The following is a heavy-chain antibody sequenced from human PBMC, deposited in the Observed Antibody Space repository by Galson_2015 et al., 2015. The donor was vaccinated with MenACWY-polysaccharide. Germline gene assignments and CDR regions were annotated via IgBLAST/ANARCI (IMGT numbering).Heavy chain of an antibody. CDR2: INAGSGNT. CDR1: GYTFADYA. D-gene: IGHD2-15*01. CDR3: ARDQGGSSYNWFDP. V-gene: IGHV1-3*01. J-gene: IGHJ5*02. Sequence: SVKVSCKASGYTFADYAIHWVRQAPGQRPECLGWINAGSGNTKYSQNFQGRVTITRGTSATTVYMELTSLTFEDTALYYCARDQGGSSYNWFDPWGQGTLVTVSS.